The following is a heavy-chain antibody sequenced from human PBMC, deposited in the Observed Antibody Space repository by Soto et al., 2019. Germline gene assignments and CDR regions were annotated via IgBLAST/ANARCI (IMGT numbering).Heavy chain of an antibody. J-gene: IGHJ4*02. V-gene: IGHV4-59*01. CDR3: ARGVGSSPPRY. D-gene: IGHD3-9*01. CDR2: VYDNGRP. Sequence: PSETLSLTCTISGGSISVYYWSWIRQSPRQGLEWIGYVYDNGRPYYSPSLKSRVTISADTSKNQISLKLTSATAGDTAVYYWARGVGSSPPRYWGRGTLVTVSS. CDR1: GGSISVYY.